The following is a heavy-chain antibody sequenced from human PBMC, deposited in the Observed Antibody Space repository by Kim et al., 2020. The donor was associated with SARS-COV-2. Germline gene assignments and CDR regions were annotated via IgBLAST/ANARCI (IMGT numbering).Heavy chain of an antibody. Sequence: ADYMKGRFTISRDNVKNSLTLQMNHLRAEDTAVYCCARCRPYYYHSGRVYWGQGTLVTVSS. J-gene: IGHJ4*02. D-gene: IGHD3-10*01. V-gene: IGHV3-48*03. CDR3: ARCRPYYYHSGRVY.